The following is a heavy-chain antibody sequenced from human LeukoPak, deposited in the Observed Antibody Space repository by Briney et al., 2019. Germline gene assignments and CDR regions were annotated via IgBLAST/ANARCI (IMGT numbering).Heavy chain of an antibody. CDR2: ISSSGSTI. CDR1: GFTFSSYE. CDR3: ARARGLSGYDDFDY. Sequence: KSGGSLRLSCAASGFTFSSYEMNWVRQAPGKGLEWVSDISSSGSTIYYADSVKGRFTISRDNAKNSLYLQMNSLRAEDTAVYYCARARGLSGYDDFDYWGQGTLVTVSS. V-gene: IGHV3-48*03. J-gene: IGHJ4*02. D-gene: IGHD5-12*01.